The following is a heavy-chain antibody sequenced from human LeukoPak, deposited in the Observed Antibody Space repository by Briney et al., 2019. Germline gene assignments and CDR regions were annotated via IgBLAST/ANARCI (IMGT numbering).Heavy chain of an antibody. V-gene: IGHV3-15*01. D-gene: IGHD2-2*01. J-gene: IGHJ4*02. CDR3: TTDFRGCCSSTSCYYFDY. CDR1: GFTFSNAW. Sequence: GGSLRLSCAASGFTFSNAWMSWVRQAPGKGLEWVGRLKSKTDGGTTDYAAPVKGRFTISRDDSKNTLYLQMNSLKTEDTAVYYCTTDFRGCCSSTSCYYFDYWGQGTLVTVSS. CDR2: LKSKTDGGTT.